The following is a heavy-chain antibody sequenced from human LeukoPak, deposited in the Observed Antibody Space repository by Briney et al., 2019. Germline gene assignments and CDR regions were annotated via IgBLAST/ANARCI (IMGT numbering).Heavy chain of an antibody. D-gene: IGHD3-22*01. CDR3: AKVGGYYDSSGFDAFDI. CDR2: INPSGGST. Sequence: ASVKVSCKASGYTFTSYYMHWVRQAPGQGLEWMGIINPSGGSTSYAQKFQGRVTMTRDMSTSTVYMELSSLRSEDTALYYCAKVGGYYDSSGFDAFDIWGQGTMVTVSS. CDR1: GYTFTSYY. V-gene: IGHV1-46*01. J-gene: IGHJ3*02.